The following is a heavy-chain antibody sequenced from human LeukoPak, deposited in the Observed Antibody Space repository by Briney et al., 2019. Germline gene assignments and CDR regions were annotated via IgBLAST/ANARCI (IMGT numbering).Heavy chain of an antibody. CDR1: GGSISSSSYY. CDR3: ARGRITMVRGVIPWFDP. Sequence: SETLSLTCTVSGGSISSSSYYWGWIRQPPGKGLEWIGSIYYSGSTYYNPSLKSRVTISVDTSKNQFSLKLSSVTAADTAVYYCARGRITMVRGVIPWFDPWGQGTLVTVSS. D-gene: IGHD3-10*01. J-gene: IGHJ5*02. V-gene: IGHV4-39*01. CDR2: IYYSGST.